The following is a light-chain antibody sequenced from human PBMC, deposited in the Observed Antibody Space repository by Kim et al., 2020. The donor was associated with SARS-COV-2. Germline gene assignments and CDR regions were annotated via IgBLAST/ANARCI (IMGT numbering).Light chain of an antibody. V-gene: IGLV3-19*01. J-gene: IGLJ2*01. Sequence: SSELTQDPAVSVALGQTVRITCQGDSLRRYYASWYQQKPGQAPVLVIYGKNNRPSGIPDRFSGSTSGNTASLTITGALAEEEADYYCKSRDSSGKVVFGGGTQLTVL. CDR2: GKN. CDR1: SLRRYY. CDR3: KSRDSSGKVV.